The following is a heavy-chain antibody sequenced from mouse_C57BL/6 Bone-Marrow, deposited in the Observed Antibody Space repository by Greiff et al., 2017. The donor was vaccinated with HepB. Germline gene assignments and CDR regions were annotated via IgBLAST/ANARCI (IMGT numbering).Heavy chain of an antibody. CDR1: GFNIKDDY. J-gene: IGHJ4*01. V-gene: IGHV14-4*01. CDR2: IDPENGDT. CDR3: TRGGGFFAMDY. Sequence: VQLQQSGAELVRPGASVKLSCTASGFNIKDDYMHWVKQRPEQGLEWIGWIDPENGDTEYASKFQGKATITADTSSNTAYLQLSSLTSEDTAVYYCTRGGGFFAMDYWGQGTSVTVSS.